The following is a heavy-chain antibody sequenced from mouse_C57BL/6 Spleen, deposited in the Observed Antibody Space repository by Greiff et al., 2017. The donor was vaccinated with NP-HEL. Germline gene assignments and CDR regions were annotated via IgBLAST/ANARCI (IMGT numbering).Heavy chain of an antibody. CDR3: TRSGYYGSSNAMDY. J-gene: IGHJ4*01. CDR1: GYTFTDYE. Sequence: VQLQQSGAELVRPGASVTLSCKASGYTFTDYEMHWVKQTPVHGLEWIGAIDPETGGTAYNQKFKGKAILTADKSSSTAYMELRSLTSEDSAVYYCTRSGYYGSSNAMDYWGQGTSVTVSS. D-gene: IGHD1-1*01. V-gene: IGHV1-15*01. CDR2: IDPETGGT.